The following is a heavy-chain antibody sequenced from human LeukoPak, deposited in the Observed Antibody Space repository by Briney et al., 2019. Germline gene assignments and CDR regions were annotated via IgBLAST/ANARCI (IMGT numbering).Heavy chain of an antibody. CDR1: GGSISSYY. D-gene: IGHD3-22*01. CDR3: ARDGDYYDSSGYYYGFDPY. V-gene: IGHV4-4*07. Sequence: SETLSLTCTVSGGSISSYYWSWIRQPAGKGLEWIGRIYTSGSTNYNPSLKSRVTMSVDTSKNQFPLKLSSVTAADTAVYYCARDGDYYDSSGYYYGFDPYWGQGTLVTVSS. J-gene: IGHJ4*02. CDR2: IYTSGST.